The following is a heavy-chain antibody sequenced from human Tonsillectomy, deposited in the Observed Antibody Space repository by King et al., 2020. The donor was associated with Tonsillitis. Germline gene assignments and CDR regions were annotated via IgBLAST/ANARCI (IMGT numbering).Heavy chain of an antibody. CDR3: ARGLLGYCSSTSCHGLGV. CDR2: ISHSGST. V-gene: IGHV4-34*01. D-gene: IGHD2-2*01. CDR1: GGSFNDYY. Sequence: VQLQQWGAGLMKPSETLSLICAVYGGSFNDYYWTWIRQPPGKGLEWIGEISHSGSTNYNPSLKSRVTISVDTSKNQCSLNLSSVTAADTAVYYCARGLLGYCSSTSCHGLGVWGQGTTVTVSS. J-gene: IGHJ6*02.